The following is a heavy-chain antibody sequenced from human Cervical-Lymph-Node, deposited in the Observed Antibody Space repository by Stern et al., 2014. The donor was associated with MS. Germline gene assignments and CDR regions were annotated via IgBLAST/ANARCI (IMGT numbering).Heavy chain of an antibody. J-gene: IGHJ4*01. Sequence: QVTLKESGPTLVKPTQTLTLTCTFSGFSLSTSGVGVGWIRQPPGKALEGLALIYWTDDRRYSPSLKSRLTITKDTSKNQVVLTMTNMDPVDTATYYCAHDYHDILTGYYNSRFASWGHGTLVTVSS. CDR3: AHDYHDILTGYYNSRFAS. CDR2: IYWTDDR. V-gene: IGHV2-5*01. D-gene: IGHD3-9*01. CDR1: GFSLSTSGVG.